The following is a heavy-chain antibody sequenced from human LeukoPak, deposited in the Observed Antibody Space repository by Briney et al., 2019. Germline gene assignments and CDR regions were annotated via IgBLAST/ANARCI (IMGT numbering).Heavy chain of an antibody. J-gene: IGHJ4*02. Sequence: SVKVSCKAAGGTISNYVISWVRQAPGQGLEWMGGIIPIFTTANYAQKYQGRVTITADESTSTAYMELSSLRSEGTAVYYCARPVGATIDYWGQGTLVTVSS. CDR1: GGTISNYV. D-gene: IGHD1-26*01. CDR2: IIPIFTTA. CDR3: ARPVGATIDY. V-gene: IGHV1-69*13.